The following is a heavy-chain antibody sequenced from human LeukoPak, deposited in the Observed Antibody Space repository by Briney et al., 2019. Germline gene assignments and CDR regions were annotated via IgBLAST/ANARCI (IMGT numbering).Heavy chain of an antibody. V-gene: IGHV3-48*03. CDR2: ISSRGSTI. CDR3: AGEGRSRDSSGWTRRGYYMDV. CDR1: GFTFSNYE. D-gene: IGHD6-19*01. J-gene: IGHJ6*03. Sequence: GGSLRLSCAASGFTFSNYEMNWVRQAPGKGLEWVSYISSRGSTIYYADSVKGRFTISRDNAKNSLYLQMNSLRAEDTAVYYCAGEGRSRDSSGWTRRGYYMDVWGKGTTVTMSS.